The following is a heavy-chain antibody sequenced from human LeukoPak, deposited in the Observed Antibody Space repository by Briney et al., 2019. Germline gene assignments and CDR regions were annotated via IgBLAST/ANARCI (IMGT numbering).Heavy chain of an antibody. V-gene: IGHV1-69*04. CDR3: ARDLGVATGDYFDY. J-gene: IGHJ4*02. D-gene: IGHD5-12*01. Sequence: GASVKVSCKASGGTFSSYTISWVRQAPGQGLERMGRIIPILGIANYAQKFQGGVTITADKSTSTAYMELSSLRSEDTAVYYCARDLGVATGDYFDYWGQGTLVTVSS. CDR1: GGTFSSYT. CDR2: IIPILGIA.